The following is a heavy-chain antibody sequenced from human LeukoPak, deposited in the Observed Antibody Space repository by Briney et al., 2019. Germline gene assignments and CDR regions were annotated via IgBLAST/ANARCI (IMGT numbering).Heavy chain of an antibody. CDR3: AKGPGWALSKRYFDD. J-gene: IGHJ4*02. CDR1: GFTFENYA. CDR2: VSWNSGNV. V-gene: IGHV3-9*01. Sequence: GRSLRLSCGASGFTFENYAMHWVRQAPGRGLEWVSSVSWNSGNVAYADSVKGRFSISRDNAKNSLYLQMSSLRAEDTALYYCAKGPGWALSKRYFDDWGQGTLVIVSS. D-gene: IGHD1-26*01.